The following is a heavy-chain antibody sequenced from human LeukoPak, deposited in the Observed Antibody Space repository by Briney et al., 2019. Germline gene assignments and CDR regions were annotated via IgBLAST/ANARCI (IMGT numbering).Heavy chain of an antibody. V-gene: IGHV3-48*01. CDR3: AGYGVYPY. Sequence: GGSLRLSCAASGFTVNTYDMHWVRQAPGEGPQWIAYFGISGTIYYADSVRGRFTISRDSAKNSLYLQMNGLRVDDTAIYYCAGYGVYPYWGQGTPVTVSS. CDR1: GFTVNTYD. J-gene: IGHJ4*02. D-gene: IGHD5/OR15-5a*01. CDR2: FGISGTI.